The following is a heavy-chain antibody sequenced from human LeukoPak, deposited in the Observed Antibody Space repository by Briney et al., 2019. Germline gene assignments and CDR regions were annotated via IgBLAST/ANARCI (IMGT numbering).Heavy chain of an antibody. J-gene: IGHJ5*02. Sequence: PGGSLRLSCAASGFTFSSYGMHWVRQAPGKGLEWVAFIRYDGSNKYYADSVKGRFTISRDNSKNTLYLQMNSLRAEDTAVYYCAKVGYFDWYTDNWFDPWGQGTLVTVSS. CDR2: IRYDGSNK. V-gene: IGHV3-30*02. CDR3: AKVGYFDWYTDNWFDP. D-gene: IGHD3-9*01. CDR1: GFTFSSYG.